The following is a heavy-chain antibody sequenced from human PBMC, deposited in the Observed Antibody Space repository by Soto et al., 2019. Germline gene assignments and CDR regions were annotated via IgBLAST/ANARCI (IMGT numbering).Heavy chain of an antibody. Sequence: VQVLESGGGLVQPGGSLRLSCEGSGFTVSSHAMTLIRQAPGKGPEWVSTVTADGGTYYADSVKGRFAMSRDTSENTLYLQMNSLGAEDTAAYYCAPHVSCSGGSCQYDAFAIRGQGTMVPVSS. CDR2: VTADGGT. J-gene: IGHJ3*02. V-gene: IGHV3-23*01. D-gene: IGHD2-15*01. CDR1: GFTVSSHA. CDR3: APHVSCSGGSCQYDAFAI.